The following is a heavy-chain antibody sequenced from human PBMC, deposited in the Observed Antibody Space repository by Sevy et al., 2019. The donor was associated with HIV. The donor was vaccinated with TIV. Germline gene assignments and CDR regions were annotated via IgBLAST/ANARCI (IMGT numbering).Heavy chain of an antibody. V-gene: IGHV3-23*01. J-gene: IGHJ4*02. CDR3: VKERVGYISSWYYFDY. CDR1: GFTVNTYA. CDR2: INNSGGST. D-gene: IGHD6-13*01. Sequence: GGSLRLSCAVSGFTVNTYAMSWVRQAPGKGLEWVAVINNSGGSTDYADSVRGRFSISRDNPNVYLEMNSLRVEDTAVYYCVKERVGYISSWYYFDYWGQGTLVTASS.